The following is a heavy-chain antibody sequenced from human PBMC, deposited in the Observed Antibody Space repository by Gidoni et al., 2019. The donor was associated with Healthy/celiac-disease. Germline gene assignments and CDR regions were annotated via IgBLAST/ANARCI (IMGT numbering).Heavy chain of an antibody. CDR1: GYSFTSYW. D-gene: IGHD2-15*01. CDR3: ARQYCSGGSCRGNNWFDP. V-gene: IGHV5-51*01. Sequence: EVQLVQSGAEVKKPGESLKISCKGSGYSFTSYWIGWVRQMPGKGLEWMGIIYPGDSDTRYSPSFQGQVTISADKSISTAYLQWSSLKASDTAMYYCARQYCSGGSCRGNNWFDPWGQGTLVTVSS. CDR2: IYPGDSDT. J-gene: IGHJ5*02.